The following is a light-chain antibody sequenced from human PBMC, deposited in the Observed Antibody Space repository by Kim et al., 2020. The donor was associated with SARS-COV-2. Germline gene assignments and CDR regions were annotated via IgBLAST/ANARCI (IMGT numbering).Light chain of an antibody. Sequence: QLVLTQSPSASASLGASVKLTCTLSSGHSSYAIAWHQQQPEKGPRYLMKVNSDGSHSKGDGIPDRFSGFSSGAERYVTISSLQSEDEAEYYCQTWDTGIRVFGGGTKLTVL. CDR1: SGHSSYA. CDR2: VNSDGSH. V-gene: IGLV4-69*01. CDR3: QTWDTGIRV. J-gene: IGLJ2*01.